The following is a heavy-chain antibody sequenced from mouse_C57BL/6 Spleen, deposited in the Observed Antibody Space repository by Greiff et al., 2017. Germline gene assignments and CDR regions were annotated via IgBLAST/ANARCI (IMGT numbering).Heavy chain of an antibody. CDR2: INPSTGGT. CDR1: GYSFTGYY. J-gene: IGHJ3*01. D-gene: IGHD1-1*01. Sequence: EVKLQESGPELVKPGASVKISCKASGYSFTGYYMNWVKQSPEKSLEWIGEINPSTGGTTYNQKFKAKATLTVDKSSSTAYMQLKSLTSEDSAVYYCARSYGSSSAWFAYWGQGTLVTVSA. CDR3: ARSYGSSSAWFAY. V-gene: IGHV1-42*01.